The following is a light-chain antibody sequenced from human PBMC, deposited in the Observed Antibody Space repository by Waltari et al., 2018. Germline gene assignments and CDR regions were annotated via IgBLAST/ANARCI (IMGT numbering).Light chain of an antibody. CDR2: AAS. CDR3: LQTYTTPLT. V-gene: IGKV1-39*01. Sequence: DIQMTQSPSSLSASVGDRVTITFRASQSICGSLHWYQQKLGKAPKLLIYAASSLQRGVPSRFSGSASGTYFTLTISSLQPEDFATYYCLQTYTTPLTFGGGTNVEIK. J-gene: IGKJ4*01. CDR1: QSICGS.